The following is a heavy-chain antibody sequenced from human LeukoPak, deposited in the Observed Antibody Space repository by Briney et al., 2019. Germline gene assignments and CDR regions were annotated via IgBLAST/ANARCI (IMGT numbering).Heavy chain of an antibody. CDR2: IRYDGSNK. J-gene: IGHJ4*02. D-gene: IGHD2-8*01. CDR1: GFTFSSYA. Sequence: GGSLRLSCAASGFTFSSYAMHWVRQAPGKGLEWVAFIRYDGSNKYYADSVKGRFTISRDNSKNTLYLQMNSPRAEDTAVYYCYCTYFDYWGQGTLVTVSS. CDR3: YCTYFDY. V-gene: IGHV3-30*02.